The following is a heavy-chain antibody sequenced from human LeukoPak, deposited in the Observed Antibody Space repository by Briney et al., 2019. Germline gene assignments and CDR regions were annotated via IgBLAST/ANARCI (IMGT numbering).Heavy chain of an antibody. CDR2: IRWNSGTI. CDR3: AKDIRSYYDSSANDY. D-gene: IGHD3-22*01. J-gene: IGHJ4*02. V-gene: IGHV3-9*03. CDR1: GFTFDDYA. Sequence: GGSLRLSCAASGFTFDDYAMHWVRQAPGKGLEWVSGIRWNSGTIGYADSVKGRFTISRDNAKNSLYLQMNSLRAEDMALYYCAKDIRSYYDSSANDYWGQGTLVTVSS.